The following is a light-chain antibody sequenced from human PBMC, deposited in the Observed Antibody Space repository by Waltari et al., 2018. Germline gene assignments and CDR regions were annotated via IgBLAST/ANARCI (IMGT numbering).Light chain of an antibody. CDR2: DVT. CDR1: TNDVGSYNS. J-gene: IGLJ1*01. CDR3: CSYAGIYTHYV. V-gene: IGLV2-11*01. Sequence: QSALAQPRSVSGSLGQSVTISCSGTTNDVGSYNSISWYKYQPGKAPKMMIFDVTKRPSGVPDRFSGSKSGNPASLIISGLRAEDEADYYCCSYAGIYTHYVLGTGTTVSVL.